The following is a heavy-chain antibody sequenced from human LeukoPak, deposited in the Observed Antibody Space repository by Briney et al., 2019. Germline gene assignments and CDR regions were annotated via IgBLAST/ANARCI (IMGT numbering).Heavy chain of an antibody. Sequence: ASVKVSCKASGYTFTSYGISWVRQAPGQGLEWMGWISAYNGNTNYAQKLQGRVTMPTDTSTSTAYMELRSLRSDATDVYYCARVPPGYYGSGSYLNYYYYYGMDVWGQGTTVTVSS. V-gene: IGHV1-18*01. CDR1: GYTFTSYG. CDR2: ISAYNGNT. D-gene: IGHD3-10*01. J-gene: IGHJ6*02. CDR3: ARVPPGYYGSGSYLNYYYYYGMDV.